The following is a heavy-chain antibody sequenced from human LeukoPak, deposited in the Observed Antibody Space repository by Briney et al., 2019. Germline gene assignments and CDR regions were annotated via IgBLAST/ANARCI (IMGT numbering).Heavy chain of an antibody. CDR3: ARLWHDYYFDY. D-gene: IGHD1-1*01. J-gene: IGHJ4*02. V-gene: IGHV4-39*01. Sequence: SETLSLTCTVSGGSISSSRYYWGWIRQPPGKGLEWIGSIYYSGGTYYNPSLKSRVTISVDTSKNQFSLKLSSVTAADTAVYYCARLWHDYYFDYWGQGTLVTVSS. CDR1: GGSISSSRYY. CDR2: IYYSGGT.